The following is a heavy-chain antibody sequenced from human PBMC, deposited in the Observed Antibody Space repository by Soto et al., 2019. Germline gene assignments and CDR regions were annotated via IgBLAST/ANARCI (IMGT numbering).Heavy chain of an antibody. CDR2: INPNSGGT. V-gene: IGHV1-2*04. J-gene: IGHJ4*02. CDR1: GYTFTGYY. Sequence: QVQLVQSGAEVKKPGASVKVSCKASGYTFTGYYMHWVRQAPGQGLEWMGWINPNSGGTNYAQKFQGWVTMTRDTSISTAYMELSRLRSDDTAVYYCARALLGYDFWSGYYTFDYWGQGTLVTVSS. CDR3: ARALLGYDFWSGYYTFDY. D-gene: IGHD3-3*01.